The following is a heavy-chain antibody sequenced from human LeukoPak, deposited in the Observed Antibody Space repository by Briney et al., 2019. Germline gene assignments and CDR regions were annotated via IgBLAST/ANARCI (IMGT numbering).Heavy chain of an antibody. CDR1: GGSVSSGSYY. CDR3: ARNAYYYDSSGIDY. CDR2: IYYSGST. J-gene: IGHJ4*02. D-gene: IGHD3-22*01. V-gene: IGHV4-61*01. Sequence: SETLSLTCTVSGGSVSSGSYYWSWIRQPPGKGLEWIGYIYYSGSTNYNPSLKGRVTISVDTSKNQFSLKLSSVTAADTAVYYCARNAYYYDSSGIDYWGQGTLVTVSS.